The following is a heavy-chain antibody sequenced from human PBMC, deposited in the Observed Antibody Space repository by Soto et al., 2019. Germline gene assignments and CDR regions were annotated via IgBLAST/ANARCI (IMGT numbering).Heavy chain of an antibody. CDR1: GGSISSYY. J-gene: IGHJ6*03. Sequence: PSETLSLTCTVSGGSISSYYWSWIRQPPGKGLEWIGYIYYSGSTNYNPSLKSRVTISVDTSKNQFSLKLSSVTAADTAVYYCASSAPAEYYYYYYMDVWGKGTTVTVSS. CDR2: IYYSGST. D-gene: IGHD6-25*01. V-gene: IGHV4-59*08. CDR3: ASSAPAEYYYYYYMDV.